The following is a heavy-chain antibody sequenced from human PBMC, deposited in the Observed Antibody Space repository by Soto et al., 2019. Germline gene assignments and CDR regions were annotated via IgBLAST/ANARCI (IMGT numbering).Heavy chain of an antibody. D-gene: IGHD3-16*01. CDR1: GASFSPYH. V-gene: IGHV4-34*01. CDR3: ARSPTFYNYVWGNSTY. Sequence: QVQPQQWGAGVLKPSETLSLTCAIYGASFSPYHWSWIRQSPGKGLEWIGEVNLSGNTYYNPSFKTRVTRSVDASKNQFSLKMGSLTAADTAIYYCARSPTFYNYVWGNSTYWGQGALVTVSS. J-gene: IGHJ4*02. CDR2: VNLSGNT.